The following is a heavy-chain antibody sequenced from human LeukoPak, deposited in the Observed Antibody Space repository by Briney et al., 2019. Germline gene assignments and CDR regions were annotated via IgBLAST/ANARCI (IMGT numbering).Heavy chain of an antibody. D-gene: IGHD1-26*01. J-gene: IGHJ4*02. CDR3: ARAQYSGSHSPFDY. CDR2: ISSSGSTI. Sequence: GGSLRLYCAASGFTFSDYYMRWIRQAPGKGLEGVSYISSSGSTIYYAYSVKGRFTISRDNAKNSLYLQMNSLRAEDTAVYYCARAQYSGSHSPFDYWGQGTLVTVSS. CDR1: GFTFSDYY. V-gene: IGHV3-11*04.